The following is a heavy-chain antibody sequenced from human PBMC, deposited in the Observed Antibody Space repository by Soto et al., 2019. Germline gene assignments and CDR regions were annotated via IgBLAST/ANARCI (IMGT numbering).Heavy chain of an antibody. J-gene: IGHJ3*02. Sequence: QVQLVQSGTEVKKPGASVKVSCKASDSTFSTYGVSWVRQAPGQGLEWMGWISGDNDDTHSAQKLQDRVTMTKDTSTRTGYMELRGLRSDDTAVYYCARDPRAFLPTPTAAVHILGQWTLVTVSS. CDR1: DSTFSTYG. CDR3: ARDPRAFLPTPTAAVHI. CDR2: ISGDNDDT. V-gene: IGHV1-18*04. D-gene: IGHD2-21*02.